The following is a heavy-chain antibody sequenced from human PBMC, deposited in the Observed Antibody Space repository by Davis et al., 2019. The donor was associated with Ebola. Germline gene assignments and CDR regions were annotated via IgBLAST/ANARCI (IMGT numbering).Heavy chain of an antibody. D-gene: IGHD5/OR15-5a*01. J-gene: IGHJ6*04. V-gene: IGHV3-11*06. Sequence: GESLKISCAASGFTFTDYYMGWIRQAPGKGLEWVSYISGDSLYTNYADSVRGRLTISRDDAKNALYLQMNSLRAEDTAVYYCARSTGMDVWGKGTTVTVSS. CDR2: ISGDSLYT. CDR3: ARSTGMDV. CDR1: GFTFTDYY.